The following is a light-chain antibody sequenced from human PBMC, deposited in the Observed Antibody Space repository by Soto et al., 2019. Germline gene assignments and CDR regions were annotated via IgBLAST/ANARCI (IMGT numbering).Light chain of an antibody. J-gene: IGKJ5*01. CDR1: QSVSSY. V-gene: IGKV3-11*01. CDR3: QQYSNSPIT. Sequence: EIVLTQSPATLSLSPGERATLSCRASQSVSSYLAWYQQKPGQAPRLLIYDASNRATGIPARFSGSGSGTDFTLTISRLEPEDFAVYYCQQYSNSPITFGQGTRLEIK. CDR2: DAS.